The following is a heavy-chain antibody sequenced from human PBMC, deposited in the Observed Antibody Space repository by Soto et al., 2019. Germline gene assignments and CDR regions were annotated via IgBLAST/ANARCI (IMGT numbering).Heavy chain of an antibody. CDR1: GGSISSRSYY. CDR2: IFYSGSA. V-gene: IGHV4-39*01. J-gene: IGHJ4*02. Sequence: QLQLQESGPGLVKPSETLSLTCTVSGGSISSRSYYWGWIRQSPGKGLEWIGSIFYSGSAYYNPSLKSRVTISVDASKDQFSLSLSSVTAADTAVYYCARQSPQFSSSWPFDNWGQGTLVTVSS. D-gene: IGHD6-13*01. CDR3: ARQSPQFSSSWPFDN.